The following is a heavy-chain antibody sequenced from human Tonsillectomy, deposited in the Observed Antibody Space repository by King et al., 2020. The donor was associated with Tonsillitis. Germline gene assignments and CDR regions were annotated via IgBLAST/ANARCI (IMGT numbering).Heavy chain of an antibody. Sequence: VQLVESGGGLIQPGGSLRLSCAASGFTFSNYWMHWVRQAPGKGLVWVSRINKDGSNTNYADSVKGRFTISRDNAKNTVSLQMNSLRAEDTAVYYCTRGGRRYSAHEPPTPTFDYWGQGSLVTVSS. CDR1: GFTFSNYW. V-gene: IGHV3-74*01. CDR2: INKDGSNT. CDR3: TRGGRRYSAHEPPTPTFDY. J-gene: IGHJ4*02. D-gene: IGHD3-16*01.